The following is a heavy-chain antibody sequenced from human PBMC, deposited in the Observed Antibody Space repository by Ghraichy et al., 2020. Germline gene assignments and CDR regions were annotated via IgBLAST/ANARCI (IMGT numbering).Heavy chain of an antibody. Sequence: SETLSLTCTVSGGSISSSSYYWGWIRQPPGKGLEWIGSIYYSGSTYYNPSLKSRVTISVDTSKNQFSLKLSSVTAADTAVYYCARREENVLRFLEIDWYFDLWGRGTLVTVSS. D-gene: IGHD3-3*01. CDR1: GGSISSSSYY. CDR2: IYYSGST. J-gene: IGHJ2*01. V-gene: IGHV4-39*01. CDR3: ARREENVLRFLEIDWYFDL.